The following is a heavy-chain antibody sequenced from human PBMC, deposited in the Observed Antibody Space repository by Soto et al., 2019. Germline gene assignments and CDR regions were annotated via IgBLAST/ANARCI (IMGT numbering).Heavy chain of an antibody. CDR2: IYWDDDK. J-gene: IGHJ5*02. V-gene: IGHV2-5*02. CDR1: GFSLSTSGVG. D-gene: IGHD2-15*01. Sequence: QITLKESGPTLVKPTQTLTLTCTFSGFSLSTSGVGVGWIRQPPGKALEWLALIYWDDDKRYSPSLKSRLTITTDTSKHQVVLTPTNMDPVDTATYYCAHRRAYCSGGSCYSIWFDHWGQGTLVTVSS. CDR3: AHRRAYCSGGSCYSIWFDH.